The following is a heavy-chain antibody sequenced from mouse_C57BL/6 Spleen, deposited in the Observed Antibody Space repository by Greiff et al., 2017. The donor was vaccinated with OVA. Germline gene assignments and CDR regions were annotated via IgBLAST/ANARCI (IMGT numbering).Heavy chain of an antibody. CDR1: GYTFTSYW. Sequence: VQLKQSGTVLVRPGASVKMSCKTSGYTFTSYWMHWVKQRPGQGLEWIGAIYPGNSDTSYNQKFKGKAKLTAVTSASTAYMELSSLTTEDSAVYYCTRLDSITTVVASDYAMDYWGQGTSVTVSS. J-gene: IGHJ4*01. V-gene: IGHV1-5*01. CDR3: TRLDSITTVVASDYAMDY. D-gene: IGHD1-1*01. CDR2: IYPGNSDT.